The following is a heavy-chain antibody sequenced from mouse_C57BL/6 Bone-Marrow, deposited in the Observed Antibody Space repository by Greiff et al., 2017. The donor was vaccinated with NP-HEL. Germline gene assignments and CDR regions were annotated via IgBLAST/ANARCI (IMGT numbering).Heavy chain of an antibody. CDR3: ATIITVVATPV. D-gene: IGHD1-1*01. Sequence: QVQLQQSGAELARPGASVKLSCKASGYTFTSYGISWVKQRTGQGLEWIGEIYPRSGNTYYNEKFKGKATLTADKASSTAYMELRSLTSEDSAVYFCATIITVVATPVWGTGTTVTVSS. CDR1: GYTFTSYG. CDR2: IYPRSGNT. V-gene: IGHV1-81*01. J-gene: IGHJ1*03.